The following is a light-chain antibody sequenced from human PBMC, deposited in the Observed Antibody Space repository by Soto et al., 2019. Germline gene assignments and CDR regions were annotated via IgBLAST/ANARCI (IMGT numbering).Light chain of an antibody. CDR3: HQSSNWPPNT. V-gene: IGKV3-15*01. CDR2: DTS. CDR1: QSLTRN. Sequence: IVATQSPGTLSDSTGETVTLSGRASQSLTRNLAWYQHKPGQSPRLLIYDTSTRATGIPARFSGSGSGTEFTLTISLLQSEHFAVYYGHQSSNWPPNTVGQGTRLEIK. J-gene: IGKJ5*01.